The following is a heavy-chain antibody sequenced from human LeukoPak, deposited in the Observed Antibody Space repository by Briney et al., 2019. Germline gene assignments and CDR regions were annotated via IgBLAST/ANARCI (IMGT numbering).Heavy chain of an antibody. Sequence: GGSLRLSCAASGFTFSSYSMNWVRQAPGKGLEWVSYISGSGTTIHYADSVKGRFTISTDNATNSLYLQMNSLRSEDTAMYYCARYTTLALDYWGLGTLVTVSS. J-gene: IGHJ4*02. V-gene: IGHV3-48*04. CDR2: ISGSGTTI. CDR3: ARYTTLALDY. D-gene: IGHD2-2*02. CDR1: GFTFSSYS.